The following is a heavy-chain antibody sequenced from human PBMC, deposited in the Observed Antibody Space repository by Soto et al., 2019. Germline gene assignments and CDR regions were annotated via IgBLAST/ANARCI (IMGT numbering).Heavy chain of an antibody. CDR1: GFTFSRYA. V-gene: IGHV3-30-3*01. J-gene: IGHJ6*02. CDR3: AKRDGGRETYFYYGMDV. D-gene: IGHD2-21*01. Sequence: GGSLRLSCVASGFTFSRYAMHWVRQAPGKGLEWVAVMSDDGTNTYYADSVKGRFTISRDNSKSTLYLQMNSLRVEDTAVYYCAKRDGGRETYFYYGMDVWGQGTTVTVSS. CDR2: MSDDGTNT.